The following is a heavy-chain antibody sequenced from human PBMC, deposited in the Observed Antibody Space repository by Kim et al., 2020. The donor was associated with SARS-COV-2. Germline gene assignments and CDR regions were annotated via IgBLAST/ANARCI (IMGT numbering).Heavy chain of an antibody. CDR2: INHSGST. Sequence: SETLSLTCAVYGGSFSGYYWSWIRQPPGKGLEWIGEINHSGSTNYNPSLKSRVTISVDTSKNQFSLKLISVTAADTAVYYCARGYRTTVAIGKLSWYFDLWGRGTLVTVSS. CDR3: ARGYRTTVAIGKLSWYFDL. CDR1: GGSFSGYY. J-gene: IGHJ2*01. D-gene: IGHD4-17*01. V-gene: IGHV4-34*01.